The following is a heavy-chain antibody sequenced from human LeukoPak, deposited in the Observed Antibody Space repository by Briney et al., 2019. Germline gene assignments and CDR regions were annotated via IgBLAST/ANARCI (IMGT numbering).Heavy chain of an antibody. Sequence: SETLSLTCTVSGYSISSGYYWGWIRQPPGKGLEWIGSIYHSGSTYYNPSLKSRVTISVDTSKNQFSLKLSSVTAADTAVYYCAGQMTTVTTWVDYWGQGTLVTVSS. CDR1: GYSISSGYY. CDR2: IYHSGST. CDR3: AGQMTTVTTWVDY. J-gene: IGHJ4*02. D-gene: IGHD4-17*01. V-gene: IGHV4-38-2*02.